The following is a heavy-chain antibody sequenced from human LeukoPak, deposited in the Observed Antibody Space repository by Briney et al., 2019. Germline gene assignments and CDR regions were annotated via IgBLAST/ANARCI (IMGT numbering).Heavy chain of an antibody. Sequence: GESLQISCQGSGYSFTSYWIGWVRQMPGKGLEWMGIIYPGDSDTRYSPPFQGQVTISADKSISTAYLQWSSLKASDTAMYYCARQSVIAAADKWGQGTLVTVSS. V-gene: IGHV5-51*01. CDR3: ARQSVIAAADK. CDR1: GYSFTSYW. D-gene: IGHD6-13*01. J-gene: IGHJ4*02. CDR2: IYPGDSDT.